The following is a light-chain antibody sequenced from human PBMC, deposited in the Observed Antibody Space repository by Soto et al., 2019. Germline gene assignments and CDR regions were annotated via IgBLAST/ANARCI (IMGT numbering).Light chain of an antibody. J-gene: IGKJ4*01. CDR2: AAS. CDR1: QSISSY. Sequence: DIQMTQSPSSLSASVGDRVTITCRASQSISSYLNWYKQKPGKAPKLLIYAASSLQSGVPSRFSGSGSGTDFTLTISSLQPEDFATYYCQQSYGTPLTFGGGTKVEIK. V-gene: IGKV1-39*01. CDR3: QQSYGTPLT.